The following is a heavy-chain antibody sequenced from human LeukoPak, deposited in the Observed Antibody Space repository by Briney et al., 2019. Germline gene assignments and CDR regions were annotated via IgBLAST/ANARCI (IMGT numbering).Heavy chain of an antibody. J-gene: IGHJ5*02. V-gene: IGHV3-21*01. Sequence: GGSLRLSCAASGFTFSSYSMNWVRQAPGKGLEWVSSISSSSSYIYYADSVKGRFTISRDNAKNSLYLQMNSLRAEDTAVYYCASDAFWNYAPRGGFDPWGQGTLVTVSS. CDR2: ISSSSSYI. CDR3: ASDAFWNYAPRGGFDP. D-gene: IGHD1-7*01. CDR1: GFTFSSYS.